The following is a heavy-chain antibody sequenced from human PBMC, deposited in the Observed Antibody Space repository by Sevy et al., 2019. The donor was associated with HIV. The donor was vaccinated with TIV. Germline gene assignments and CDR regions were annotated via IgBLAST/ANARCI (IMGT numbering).Heavy chain of an antibody. D-gene: IGHD3-22*01. CDR1: GYTFTSYG. CDR3: ARVDYYDSSGYYHDAFDI. CDR2: ISAYNGNT. J-gene: IGHJ3*02. Sequence: ASVKVSCKASGYTFTSYGISWVRQAPGQGLEWMGWISAYNGNTNYAQKLHGRVTMTTDTSTSTGYMELRSLKSDDTAVYYCARVDYYDSSGYYHDAFDIWGQGTMVTVSS. V-gene: IGHV1-18*01.